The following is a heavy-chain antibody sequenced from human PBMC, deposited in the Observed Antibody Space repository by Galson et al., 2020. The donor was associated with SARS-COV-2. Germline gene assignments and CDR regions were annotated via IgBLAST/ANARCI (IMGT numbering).Heavy chain of an antibody. CDR2: ISHSGGT. CDR3: ARGFPSGRGYSYGNFDY. V-gene: IGHV4-34*01. D-gene: IGHD5-18*01. CDR1: GGSFSDYY. J-gene: IGHJ4*02. Sequence: SETLSLTCVVDGGSFSDYYWNWIRQTPDKGLEWIGEISHSGGTNYNPSLRHRVTISVDTSKNQFSLSLTSVTAADTALYYCARGFPSGRGYSYGNFDYWGQGILVTVSS.